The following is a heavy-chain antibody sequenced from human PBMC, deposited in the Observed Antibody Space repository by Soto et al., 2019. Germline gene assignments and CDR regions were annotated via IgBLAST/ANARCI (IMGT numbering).Heavy chain of an antibody. D-gene: IGHD3-9*01. Sequence: ASVKVSCKASGYTFTSYGSSWVRQAPGQGLEWMGWISAYNGNTNYAQKLQGRVTMTTDTSTSTAYMELRSLRSDDTAVYYCARGPSDYDILTSGFDYWGQGTLVTVSS. CDR3: ARGPSDYDILTSGFDY. CDR1: GYTFTSYG. V-gene: IGHV1-18*04. CDR2: ISAYNGNT. J-gene: IGHJ4*02.